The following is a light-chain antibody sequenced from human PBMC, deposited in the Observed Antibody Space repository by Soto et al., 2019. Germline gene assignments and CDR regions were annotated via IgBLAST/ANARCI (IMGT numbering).Light chain of an antibody. CDR3: ETWDSNPGV. Sequence: QSVLTQSSSASASLGSSVNLTGTLSSGHSTYIIAWHQQRPGKAPRYLMKLEGSGTYNKGSGVPDRVSGSSSGTDRYLTISNLQSEDEADYYCETWDSNPGVFGGGTKVTVL. CDR1: SGHSTYI. V-gene: IGLV4-60*03. J-gene: IGLJ3*02. CDR2: LEGSGTY.